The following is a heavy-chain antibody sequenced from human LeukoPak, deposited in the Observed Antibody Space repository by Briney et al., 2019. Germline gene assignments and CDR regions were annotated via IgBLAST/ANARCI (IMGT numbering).Heavy chain of an antibody. CDR3: ARDLDYNYFDY. CDR1: GGSISSGNYY. J-gene: IGHJ4*02. V-gene: IGHV4-31*11. Sequence: SETLSLTCAVSGGSISSGNYYWSWIRQHPGKGLEWIGYIYNSGSTYYNPSLKSRVTISADTSKNQFSLKLSSVTAADTAVYYCARDLDYNYFDYWGQGPLVTVSS. D-gene: IGHD4-11*01. CDR2: IYNSGST.